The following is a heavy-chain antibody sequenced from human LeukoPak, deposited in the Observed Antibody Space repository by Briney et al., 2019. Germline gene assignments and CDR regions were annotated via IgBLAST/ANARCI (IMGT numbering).Heavy chain of an antibody. CDR2: INHNGNVN. V-gene: IGHV3-7*03. J-gene: IGHJ6*02. CDR3: ARGGGLDV. CDR1: GFTFSSYW. D-gene: IGHD3-16*01. Sequence: GGSLRLSCAASGFTFSSYWMNWARQAPGKGLEWVASINHNGNVNYYVDSVKGRFTISRDNAKNSLYLQMSNLRAEDTAVYFCARGGGLDVWGLGATVTVSS.